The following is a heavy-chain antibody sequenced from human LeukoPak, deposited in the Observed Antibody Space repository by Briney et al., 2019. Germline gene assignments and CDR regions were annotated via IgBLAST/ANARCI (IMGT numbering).Heavy chain of an antibody. D-gene: IGHD3-22*01. V-gene: IGHV3-53*01. CDR3: ARAPGGTQASSGYFDY. J-gene: IGHJ4*02. CDR1: GFTVSSNY. CDR2: IYSDGRT. Sequence: GGSLRLSCAASGFTVSSNYMSWARQAPGKGLEWVSVIYSDGRTYYADSVKGRFTISRDNSKNTLYLQMNSLRAEDTAVYYCARAPGGTQASSGYFDYWGKGTLVTVSS.